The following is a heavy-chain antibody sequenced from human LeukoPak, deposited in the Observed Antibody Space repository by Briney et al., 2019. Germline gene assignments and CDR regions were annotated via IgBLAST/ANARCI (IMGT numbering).Heavy chain of an antibody. D-gene: IGHD6-13*01. CDR2: IYPGDSDT. Sequence: KVSCKVSGYTLTELSMHWVRQAPGKGLEWMGIIYPGDSDTRYSPSFQGQVTISADKSISTAYLQWSSLKASDTAMYYCARQVDIAVAGYDYWGQGTLITVSS. J-gene: IGHJ4*02. V-gene: IGHV5-51*01. CDR1: GYTLTELS. CDR3: ARQVDIAVAGYDY.